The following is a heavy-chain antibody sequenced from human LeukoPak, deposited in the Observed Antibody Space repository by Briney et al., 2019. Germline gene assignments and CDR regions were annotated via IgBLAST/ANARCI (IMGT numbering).Heavy chain of an antibody. CDR2: LNPSGGST. V-gene: IGHV1-46*01. CDR1: GYTFIGYG. CDR3: ASVYNYGMDV. J-gene: IGHJ6*02. Sequence: ASVKVSCKASGYTFIGYGISWVRQAPGQGLEWMGILNPSGGSTSYAQKFQGRATLTRATSTSTVYMELSSLRSEDTAVYYCASVYNYGMDVWGQGTTVIVSS.